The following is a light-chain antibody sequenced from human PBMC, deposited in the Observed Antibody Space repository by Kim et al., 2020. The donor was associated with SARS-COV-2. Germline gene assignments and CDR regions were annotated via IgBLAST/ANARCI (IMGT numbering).Light chain of an antibody. Sequence: DIQMTQSLSTLSASVGDRVTITCRASQSISSWLAWYQQKPGKAPKLLIYKASSLESGVPSRFSGSGSGTEFTLTISSLQPDDFATYYCQQYNSYSPWTFGQGTKVDIK. CDR1: QSISSW. V-gene: IGKV1-5*03. CDR3: QQYNSYSPWT. CDR2: KAS. J-gene: IGKJ1*01.